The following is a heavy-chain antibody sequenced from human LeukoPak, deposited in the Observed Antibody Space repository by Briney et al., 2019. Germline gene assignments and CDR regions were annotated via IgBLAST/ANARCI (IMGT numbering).Heavy chain of an antibody. D-gene: IGHD2-2*03. Sequence: GESLKISCKGSGYSFTSYWIGWVRQMPGKGLEWMGIIYPGDSDTRYSPPFQGQVTISADKSISTAYLQWSSLKASDTAMYYCAGLGGGYCSSTSCYFHYYYGMDVWGQGTTVTVSS. J-gene: IGHJ6*02. CDR2: IYPGDSDT. V-gene: IGHV5-51*01. CDR1: GYSFTSYW. CDR3: AGLGGGYCSSTSCYFHYYYGMDV.